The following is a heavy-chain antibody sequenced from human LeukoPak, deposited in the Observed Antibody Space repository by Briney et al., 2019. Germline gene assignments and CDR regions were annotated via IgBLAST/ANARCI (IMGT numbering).Heavy chain of an antibody. CDR1: GFTFSSYA. D-gene: IGHD2-21*02. V-gene: IGHV3-23*01. CDR2: ISGSGGST. Sequence: PGGSLRLSCAASGFTFSSYAMSWVRQAPGKGLEWVSAISGSGGSTYYADSVKGRFTISRGNSKNTLYLQMNSLRAEDTAVYYCAKPVGYCGGDCYAFDYWGQGTLVTVSS. J-gene: IGHJ4*02. CDR3: AKPVGYCGGDCYAFDY.